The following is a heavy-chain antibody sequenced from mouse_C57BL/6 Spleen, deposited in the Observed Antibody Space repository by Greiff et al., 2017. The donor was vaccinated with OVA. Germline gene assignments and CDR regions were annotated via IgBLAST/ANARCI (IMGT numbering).Heavy chain of an antibody. CDR1: GYTFTSYW. J-gene: IGHJ2*01. V-gene: IGHV1-69*01. Sequence: VQLQQSGAELVMPGASVKLSCKASGYTFTSYWMHWVKQRPGQGLEWIGEIDPSDSYTNYNQKFKGKSTLTVDKSSSTAYMQLSSLTSEDSAVYYCARSTGYDYGWDYWGQGTTLTVSS. CDR3: ARSTGYDYGWDY. D-gene: IGHD2-4*01. CDR2: IDPSDSYT.